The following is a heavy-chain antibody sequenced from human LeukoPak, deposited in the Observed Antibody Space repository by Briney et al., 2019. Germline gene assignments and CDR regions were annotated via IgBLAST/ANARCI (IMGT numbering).Heavy chain of an antibody. J-gene: IGHJ2*01. CDR3: AKALRKYVSCCYFDL. CDR1: GFTFNNYA. D-gene: IGHD2-8*01. CDR2: ISGSGGST. V-gene: IGHV3-23*01. Sequence: GGSLRLSCAASGFTFNNYAMSWVRQPPGRGLEWVSLISGSGGSTYYADSVKGRFTISRDNSKNTLYLQMNSLRADDTAVYYCAKALRKYVSCCYFDLWGRGTLVTVSS.